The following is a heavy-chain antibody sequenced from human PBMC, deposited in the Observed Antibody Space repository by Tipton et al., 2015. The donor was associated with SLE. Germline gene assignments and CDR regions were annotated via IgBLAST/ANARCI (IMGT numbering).Heavy chain of an antibody. Sequence: SLRLSCAASGVTFSSYSMNWVRQAPGKGLEWVSYISSSSSTIYYADSVKGRFTISRDNAKNSLYLQMNSLRAEDTAVYYCARDLSSSWYMYWGQGTLVTVSS. D-gene: IGHD6-13*01. V-gene: IGHV3-48*01. CDR2: ISSSSSTI. CDR1: GVTFSSYS. J-gene: IGHJ4*02. CDR3: ARDLSSSWYMY.